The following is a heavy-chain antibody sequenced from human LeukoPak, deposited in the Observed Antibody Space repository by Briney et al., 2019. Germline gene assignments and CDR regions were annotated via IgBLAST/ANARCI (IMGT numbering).Heavy chain of an antibody. CDR3: ARLTLSRVRGYYDSSGYYGD. D-gene: IGHD3-22*01. CDR2: IYHSGST. J-gene: IGHJ4*02. V-gene: IGHV4-4*02. CDR1: GGSISSSNW. Sequence: SETLSLTCAVSGGSISSSNWWSWVRQPPGKGLEWIGEIYHSGSTNYNPSLKSRVTISVDKSKNQFSLKLSSVTAADTAVYYCARLTLSRVRGYYDSSGYYGDWGQGTLVTVSS.